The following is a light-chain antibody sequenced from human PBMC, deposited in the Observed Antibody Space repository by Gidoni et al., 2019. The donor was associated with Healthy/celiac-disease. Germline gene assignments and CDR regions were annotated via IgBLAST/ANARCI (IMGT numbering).Light chain of an antibody. Sequence: QSVLTQPPSVSGAPGQRVTISCTGSSSNIGAGYDVNWYQQLPGTAPKPLIYGNSNRPSGVPDRFSGSKSGTSASLAITGLQAEDEADYYCQSYDSSLSVVFGGGTKLTVL. V-gene: IGLV1-40*01. CDR2: GNS. CDR1: SSNIGAGYD. J-gene: IGLJ2*01. CDR3: QSYDSSLSVV.